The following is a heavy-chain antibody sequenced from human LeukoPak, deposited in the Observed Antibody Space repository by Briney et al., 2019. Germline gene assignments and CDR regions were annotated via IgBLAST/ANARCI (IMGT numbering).Heavy chain of an antibody. Sequence: PSETLSLTCAVYGGSFSGYYWSWIRQPPGKGLEWIGEINHSGSTNYNPSLKSRVTISVDTSKNQFSLKLSSVTAADTAVYYCARRRGYSYDNWYFDLWGRGTLVTVSS. D-gene: IGHD5-18*01. CDR2: INHSGST. V-gene: IGHV4-34*01. CDR1: GGSFSGYY. CDR3: ARRRGYSYDNWYFDL. J-gene: IGHJ2*01.